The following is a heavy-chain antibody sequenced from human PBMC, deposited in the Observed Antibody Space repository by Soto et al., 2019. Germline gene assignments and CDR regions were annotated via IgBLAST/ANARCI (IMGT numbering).Heavy chain of an antibody. Sequence: GGSLRLSCAASGFTFSSYGMHWVRQAPGKGLEWVAVIWYDGSNKYYADSVKGRFTISRDNSKNTLYLQMNSLRAEDTAVYYCARDSLQSGAFDIWGQGTMVTVSS. CDR3: ARDSLQSGAFDI. J-gene: IGHJ3*02. CDR2: IWYDGSNK. D-gene: IGHD7-27*01. CDR1: GFTFSSYG. V-gene: IGHV3-33*01.